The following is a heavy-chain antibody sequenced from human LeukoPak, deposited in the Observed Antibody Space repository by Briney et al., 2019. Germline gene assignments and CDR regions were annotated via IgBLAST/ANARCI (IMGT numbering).Heavy chain of an antibody. CDR2: IYYSGST. D-gene: IGHD6-13*01. CDR3: ARPYGSSWPVGMDV. V-gene: IGHV4-39*01. Sequence: SETLSLTCTVSGGSISSSSYYWGWIRQPPGKGLEWIGSIYYSGSTYYNPSLKSRVTISVDTSKNQFSLKLSSVTAADTAVYYCARPYGSSWPVGMDVWGQGTTVTVSS. CDR1: GGSISSSSYY. J-gene: IGHJ6*02.